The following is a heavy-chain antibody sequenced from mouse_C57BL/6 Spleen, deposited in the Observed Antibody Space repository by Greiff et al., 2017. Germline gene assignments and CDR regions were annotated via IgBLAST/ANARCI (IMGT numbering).Heavy chain of an antibody. J-gene: IGHJ1*03. CDR3: ARRGYGWYFDV. Sequence: VQLQQPGAELVKPGTSVKMSCKASGYTFTSYWITWVKQRPGQGLEWIGVIDPGGGSTNYQEKFKSKATMTVDTSSSTAYMPLSSLPSEDSAVYYCARRGYGWYFDVGGRGTAATVTA. CDR1: GYTFTSYW. V-gene: IGHV1-55*01. D-gene: IGHD1-1*01. CDR2: IDPGGGST.